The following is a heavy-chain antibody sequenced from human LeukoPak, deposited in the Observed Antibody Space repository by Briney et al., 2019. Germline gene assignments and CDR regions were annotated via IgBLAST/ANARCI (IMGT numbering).Heavy chain of an antibody. V-gene: IGHV3-21*01. CDR2: ISTSSSYI. D-gene: IGHD3-16*02. CDR3: TRHRTASDY. CDR1: GFTFNRYN. J-gene: IGHJ4*02. Sequence: GGSLRLSCAASGFTFNRYNMNWVRRAPGKGLEWVSSISTSSSYIYYADSVRGRFTISRDNAKNSLYLQMNSLRAEDTAVYYCTRHRTASDYWGQGTLVTVSS.